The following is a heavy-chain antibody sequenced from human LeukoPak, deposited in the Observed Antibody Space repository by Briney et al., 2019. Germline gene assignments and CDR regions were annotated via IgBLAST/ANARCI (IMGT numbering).Heavy chain of an antibody. CDR1: GGSISSYY. Sequence: SETLSLTCTVSGGSISSYYWSWIRQPAGKGLEWIGRIYTSGSTNYNPSLKSRVTMSVDTSKNQFSLKLSSVTAADTAVYYCARALPDFWSAFAPMGAFDIWGQGTMVTVSS. D-gene: IGHD3-3*01. CDR2: IYTSGST. V-gene: IGHV4-4*07. J-gene: IGHJ3*02. CDR3: ARALPDFWSAFAPMGAFDI.